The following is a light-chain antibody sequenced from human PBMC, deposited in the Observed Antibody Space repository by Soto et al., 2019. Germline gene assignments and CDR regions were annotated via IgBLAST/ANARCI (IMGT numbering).Light chain of an antibody. Sequence: EIVLTQSPGTLSLSPGERATLSCRASQSVTSSYLTWYQQKPGQAPSLLIYGASSRAAGIPDRFSGSGSGTDFTLTINRLEPEDFAVYYCQQYGTSLSWTFGQGTKVEIK. CDR1: QSVTSSY. CDR3: QQYGTSLSWT. V-gene: IGKV3-20*01. J-gene: IGKJ1*01. CDR2: GAS.